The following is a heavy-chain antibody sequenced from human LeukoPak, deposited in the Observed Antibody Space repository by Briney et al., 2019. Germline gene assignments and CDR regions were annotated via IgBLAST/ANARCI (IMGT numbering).Heavy chain of an antibody. V-gene: IGHV3-7*03. CDR2: VNRDGSET. CDR1: GFALSSHW. Sequence: GGFLRLSCAASGFALSSHWMTWVRQVPGRGPEWVANVNRDGSETYYLDSVKGRFTISKDNAKNSLYLQMNSLRAEDTALYHCARNNGMDVWGQGTTVIVSS. CDR3: ARNNGMDV. J-gene: IGHJ6*02.